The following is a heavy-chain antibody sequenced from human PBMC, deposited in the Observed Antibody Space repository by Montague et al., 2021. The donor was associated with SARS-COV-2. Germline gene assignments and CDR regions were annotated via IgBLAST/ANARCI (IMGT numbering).Heavy chain of an antibody. CDR3: ARDLLTGYLPYYYYMDV. V-gene: IGHV6-1*01. J-gene: IGHJ6*03. CDR1: GDSVSSNSAA. Sequence: CAISGDSVSSNSAAWNWIRQSPSRGLEWLGRTYYRSKWYNDYAVSVKSRITINPDTSKNQFSLQLNSVTPEDTTVYYCARDLLTGYLPYYYYMDVWGKGPRSPSP. D-gene: IGHD3-9*01. CDR2: TYYRSKWYN.